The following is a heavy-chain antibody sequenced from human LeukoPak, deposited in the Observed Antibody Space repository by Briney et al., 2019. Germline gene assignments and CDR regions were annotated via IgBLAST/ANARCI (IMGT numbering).Heavy chain of an antibody. V-gene: IGHV4-34*01. Sequence: PSETLSLTCAVYGGSFSGYYWGWIGQPPGKGLEWIGEINHSGSTNYNPSLKSRVTISVDTSKNQFSLKLSSVTAADTAVYYCARVKGGIAAFDYWGQGTLVTVSS. D-gene: IGHD6-13*01. CDR1: GGSFSGYY. CDR3: ARVKGGIAAFDY. CDR2: INHSGST. J-gene: IGHJ4*02.